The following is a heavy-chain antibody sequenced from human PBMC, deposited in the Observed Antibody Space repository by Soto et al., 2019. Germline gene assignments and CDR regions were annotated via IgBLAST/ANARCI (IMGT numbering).Heavy chain of an antibody. D-gene: IGHD3-22*01. V-gene: IGHV1-2*02. J-gene: IGHJ3*02. CDR3: ARASTDSSGAFDI. CDR2: INPNSGGT. CDR1: GYTFTGYY. Sequence: ASVPVSCKASGYTFTGYYLHWVRQAPGQGLEWMGWINPNSGGTNYAQKFQGRVTMTRDTSISTAYMELSRLRSDDTAVYYCARASTDSSGAFDIWGQGTMVTVSS.